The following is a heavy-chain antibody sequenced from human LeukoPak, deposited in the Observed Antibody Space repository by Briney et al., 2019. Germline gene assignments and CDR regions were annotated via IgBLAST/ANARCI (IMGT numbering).Heavy chain of an antibody. D-gene: IGHD1-26*01. CDR1: GGTFSSYA. J-gene: IGHJ4*02. V-gene: IGHV1-69*05. CDR2: IIPIFGTA. Sequence: SVKVSCKACGGTFSSYAISWVRQAPGQGLEWMGRIIPIFGTANYAQKFQGRVTITTDESTSTAYMELSSLRSEDTAVYYCASLPNRADGSFDYWGQGTLVTVSS. CDR3: ASLPNRADGSFDY.